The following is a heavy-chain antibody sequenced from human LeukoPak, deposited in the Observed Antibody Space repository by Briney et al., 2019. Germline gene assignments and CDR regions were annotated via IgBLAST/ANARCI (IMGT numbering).Heavy chain of an antibody. V-gene: IGHV4-39*01. CDR1: GGSISSSSYY. CDR2: NYYSGST. J-gene: IGHJ5*02. Sequence: PSETLSLTCTVSGGSISSSSYYWGWIRQPPGKGLVWIGSNYYSGSTYYNPSLKSRVNISVDTSKNQFSLKLSSVTAAGTAVYYCARRYNWFDPWGQGTLVTVSS. CDR3: ARRYNWFDP.